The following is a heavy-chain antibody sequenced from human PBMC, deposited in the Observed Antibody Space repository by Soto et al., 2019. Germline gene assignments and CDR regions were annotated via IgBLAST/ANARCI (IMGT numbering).Heavy chain of an antibody. CDR3: ERVDSPLYDFWRGKDRPFSGMAV. CDR2: INRSGGST. D-gene: IGHD3-3*01. CDR1: GYTFTSYY. V-gene: IGHV1-46*01. J-gene: IGHJ6*02. Sequence: ASVKVCCKESGYTFTSYYMQWVRQAPGKGREWMGIINRSGGSTGCAQKFEGRVAMNRDTATSTDYMEVSSQRSEDTAEDYNERVDSPLYDFWRGKDRPFSGMAVWAHGTTVPVS.